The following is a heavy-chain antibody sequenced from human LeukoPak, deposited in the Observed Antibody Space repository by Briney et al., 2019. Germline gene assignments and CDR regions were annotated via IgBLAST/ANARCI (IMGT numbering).Heavy chain of an antibody. V-gene: IGHV3-21*01. Sequence: GGSLRLSCAASGLTFSRYSMNWVRQAPGKGLEWVSSFSSGSSYIYYADSVKGRFTISRDNAKKSLYLQMHSPRAEDTAVYYCARSSAAFYAFDIWGQGTMVTVSS. J-gene: IGHJ3*02. CDR3: ARSSAAFYAFDI. D-gene: IGHD3-22*01. CDR2: FSSGSSYI. CDR1: GLTFSRYS.